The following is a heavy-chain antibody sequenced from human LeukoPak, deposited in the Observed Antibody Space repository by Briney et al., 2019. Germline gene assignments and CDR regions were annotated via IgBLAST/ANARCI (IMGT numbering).Heavy chain of an antibody. Sequence: GTLSLTCAVYGGSFSGYYWSWVRQAPGKGLEWVSGISGSGGSTYYADSVKGRFTISRDNSKNTEYLQMNSLRAEDTAVYYCAKDIVVVPAPVGYFDLWGRGTLATVSS. J-gene: IGHJ2*01. V-gene: IGHV3-23*01. CDR3: AKDIVVVPAPVGYFDL. D-gene: IGHD2-2*01. CDR1: GGSFSGYY. CDR2: ISGSGGST.